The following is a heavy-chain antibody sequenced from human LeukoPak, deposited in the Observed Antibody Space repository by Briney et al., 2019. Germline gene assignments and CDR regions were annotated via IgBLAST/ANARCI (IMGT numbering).Heavy chain of an antibody. V-gene: IGHV4-39*01. Sequence: SEALSLTCTVSGGSISSSSFYWGWIRQPPGEGLEWIGSVYYSGSTYYNPSLRSRVTISVDTSKNQFSLKLSSVTAADTAVYYCARLTYYDSGSYYFDSWGQGTLVTVSS. CDR2: VYYSGST. J-gene: IGHJ4*02. D-gene: IGHD3-10*01. CDR1: GGSISSSSFY. CDR3: ARLTYYDSGSYYFDS.